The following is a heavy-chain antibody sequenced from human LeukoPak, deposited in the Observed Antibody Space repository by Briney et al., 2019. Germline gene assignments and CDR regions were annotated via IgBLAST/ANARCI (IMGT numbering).Heavy chain of an antibody. CDR1: GYIFSSYG. CDR3: ARDVTTIVGATSAI. J-gene: IGHJ4*02. V-gene: IGHV3-48*02. D-gene: IGHD1-26*01. Sequence: GRSLRLSCAASGYIFSSYGMNWVRQAPGKGLEWVSYISSGSGSIYYADSVKGRFTISRDNAKSSLYLQMNSLRDEDTAVYYCARDVTTIVGATSAIWGQGTLVTVSS. CDR2: ISSGSGSI.